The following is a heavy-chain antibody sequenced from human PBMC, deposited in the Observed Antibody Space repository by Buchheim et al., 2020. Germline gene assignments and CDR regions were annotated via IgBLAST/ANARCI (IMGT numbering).Heavy chain of an antibody. V-gene: IGHV3-30-3*01. J-gene: IGHJ6*02. Sequence: QVQLVESGGGVVQPGRSLRLSCAASGFTFSSYAMHWVRQAPGKGLEWVAVISYDGSNKYYADSVKGRFTISRDNSKNTPYLQMNSLRAEDTAVYYCARPRDSSSPGWDYYYYGMDVWGQGTT. CDR1: GFTFSSYA. CDR3: ARPRDSSSPGWDYYYYGMDV. D-gene: IGHD6-6*01. CDR2: ISYDGSNK.